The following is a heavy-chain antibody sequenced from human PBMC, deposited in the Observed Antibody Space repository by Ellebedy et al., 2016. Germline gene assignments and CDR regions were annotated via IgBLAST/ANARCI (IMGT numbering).Heavy chain of an antibody. J-gene: IGHJ5*02. V-gene: IGHV3-23*01. CDR2: ISGSGSST. D-gene: IGHD4-11*01. Sequence: GGSLRLXCAASGFNFPFYAMAWVRQVPGRGLEWVSGISGSGSSTHYADSVKGRFTISRDKSKNTISLQMNSLRAEDTAVYYCTRRVVLDYRDSAWFDPWGQGTLVTVSS. CDR3: TRRVVLDYRDSAWFDP. CDR1: GFNFPFYA.